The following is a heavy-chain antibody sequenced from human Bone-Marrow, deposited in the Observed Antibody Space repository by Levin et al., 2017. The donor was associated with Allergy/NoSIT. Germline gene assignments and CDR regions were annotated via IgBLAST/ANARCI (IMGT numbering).Heavy chain of an antibody. D-gene: IGHD2-2*01. CDR2: ISGSGGST. J-gene: IGHJ5*02. Sequence: LTGGSLRLSCAASGFTFSSYAMSWVRQAPGKGLEWVSAISGSGGSTYYADSVKGRFTISRDNSKNTLYLQMNSLRAEDTAVYYCAKGVYVVPAAIRSVSRPNNWFDPWGQGTLVTVSS. CDR1: GFTFSSYA. CDR3: AKGVYVVPAAIRSVSRPNNWFDP. V-gene: IGHV3-23*01.